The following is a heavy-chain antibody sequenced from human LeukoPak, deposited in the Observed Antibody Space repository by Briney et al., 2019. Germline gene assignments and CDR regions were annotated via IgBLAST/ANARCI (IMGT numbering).Heavy chain of an antibody. V-gene: IGHV1-46*01. CDR3: ARAGGIIEFFDL. D-gene: IGHD3-16*01. Sequence: ASVKVSCKASGYNFTTKYTHWVRQAPGQGLDWMGMIIPGGGRTTFPQKFQGRVTMTRDTSTSTVYMELSGLRSEDTALNYCARAGGIIEFFDLWGRGTLVTVSS. CDR2: IIPGGGRT. J-gene: IGHJ2*01. CDR1: GYNFTTKY.